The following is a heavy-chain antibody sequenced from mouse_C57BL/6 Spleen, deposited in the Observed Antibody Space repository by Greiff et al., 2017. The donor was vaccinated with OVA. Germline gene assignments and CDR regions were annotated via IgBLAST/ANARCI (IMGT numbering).Heavy chain of an antibody. V-gene: IGHV5-6*01. CDR3: ARLDGSLYWYFDV. Sequence: EVQVVESGGDLVKPGGSLKLSCAASGFTFSSYGMSWVRQTPDKRLEWVATISSGGSYTYYPDSVKGRFTISRDNAKNTLYLQMSSLKSEDTAMYYCARLDGSLYWYFDVWGTGTTVTVSS. CDR2: ISSGGSYT. J-gene: IGHJ1*03. D-gene: IGHD1-1*01. CDR1: GFTFSSYG.